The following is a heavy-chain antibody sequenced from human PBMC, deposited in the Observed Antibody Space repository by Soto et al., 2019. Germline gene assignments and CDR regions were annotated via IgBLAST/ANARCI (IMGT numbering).Heavy chain of an antibody. V-gene: IGHV4-39*01. CDR3: AGHDGIVVVPAATLRRYGMDV. J-gene: IGHJ6*02. CDR1: GGSISSSSYY. CDR2: IYYSGSA. Sequence: SETLSLTCTVSGGSISSSSYYWGWIRQPPGKGLEWIGSIYYSGSAYYNPSLKSRVTISVDTSKNQFSLKLSSVTAADTAVYYCAGHDGIVVVPAATLRRYGMDVWGQGTTVTVS. D-gene: IGHD2-2*01.